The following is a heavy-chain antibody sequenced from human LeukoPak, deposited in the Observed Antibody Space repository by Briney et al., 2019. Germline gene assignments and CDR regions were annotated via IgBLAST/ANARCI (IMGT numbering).Heavy chain of an antibody. Sequence: GGSLRLSCAASRFTFNTHWMNWVRQAPGKGLEWVANIKEDGNEKYYVDSVKGRFTISRDSAKNSLYLQINTEDADDYACTYCARAHDSNYVGPADYWGQGTLVTVSS. CDR1: RFTFNTHW. V-gene: IGHV3-7*01. CDR2: IKEDGNEK. J-gene: IGHJ4*02. D-gene: IGHD4-11*01. CDR3: ARAHDSNYVGPADY.